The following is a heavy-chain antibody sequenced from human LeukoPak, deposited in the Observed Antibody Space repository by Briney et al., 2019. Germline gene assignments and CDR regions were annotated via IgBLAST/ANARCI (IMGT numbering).Heavy chain of an antibody. D-gene: IGHD6-19*01. Sequence: VXXXXXXXLEWXXIIYPGDSDTRYSPSFQGQVTISADKSISTAYLQWSSLKASDTAMYYCARSLAVAGNWAGYWGQGTLVTVSS. J-gene: IGHJ4*02. V-gene: IGHV5-51*01. CDR2: IYPGDSDT. CDR3: ARSLAVAGNWAGY.